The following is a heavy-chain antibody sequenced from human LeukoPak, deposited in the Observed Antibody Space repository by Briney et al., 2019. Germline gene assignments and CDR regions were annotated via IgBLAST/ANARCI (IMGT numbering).Heavy chain of an antibody. CDR2: IIPIFGTA. V-gene: IGHV1-69*13. Sequence: GASVKVSCKASGGTFSSYAISWVQQAPGQGLEWMGGIIPIFGTANYAQKFQGRVTITADESTSTAYMELSSLRSEDTAVYYCAREISYYGSGSLDYFDYWGQGTLVTVSS. CDR1: GGTFSSYA. CDR3: AREISYYGSGSLDYFDY. D-gene: IGHD3-10*01. J-gene: IGHJ4*02.